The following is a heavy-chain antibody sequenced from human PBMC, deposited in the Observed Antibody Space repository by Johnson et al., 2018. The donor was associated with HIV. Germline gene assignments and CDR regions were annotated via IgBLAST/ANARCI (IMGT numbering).Heavy chain of an antibody. CDR1: GFTFSSYA. V-gene: IGHV3-30*09. J-gene: IGHJ3*02. Sequence: QVQLVESGGGVVQPGRSLRLSCAASGFTFSSYAMHWVRQAPGKGLEWVTVISYNGSDTYNADSVKGRFAISRDSSKNTLYLQMNSLRAEDTAVYSCARESGWGHDAFDIWGQGTMVIVSS. CDR2: ISYNGSDT. CDR3: ARESGWGHDAFDI. D-gene: IGHD3-22*01.